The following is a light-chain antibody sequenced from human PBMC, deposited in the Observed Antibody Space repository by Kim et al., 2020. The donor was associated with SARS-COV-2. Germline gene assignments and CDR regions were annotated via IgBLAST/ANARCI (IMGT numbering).Light chain of an antibody. V-gene: IGKV1-39*01. J-gene: IGKJ2*01. CDR2: TAS. CDR1: QSISTY. CDR3: QQGYST. Sequence: DIQMTQSPSSLSASVGDRVTITCRASQSISTYLNWYQQKPGRAPNLLIYTASSLPSGVPSRFSGSGSGTDFTLTISSLQPEDFATYYCQQGYSTFGQGTKLEI.